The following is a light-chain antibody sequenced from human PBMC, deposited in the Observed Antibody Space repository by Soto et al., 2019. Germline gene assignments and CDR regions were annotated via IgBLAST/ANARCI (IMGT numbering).Light chain of an antibody. CDR2: KRT. CDR3: QGYTSYWT. J-gene: IGKJ1*01. V-gene: IGKV1-5*03. CDR1: QSISSW. Sequence: DIQMTQSPSTLSATEGERVTITCRASQSISSWWAWYRQNPGKAPKLLSYKRTSLDSGVRSRFSGSGSETTFTITISRLQHDDFSTYYWQGYTSYWTFGQGTKVDIK.